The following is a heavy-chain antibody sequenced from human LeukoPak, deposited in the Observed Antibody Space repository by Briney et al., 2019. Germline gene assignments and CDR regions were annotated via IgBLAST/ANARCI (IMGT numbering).Heavy chain of an antibody. J-gene: IGHJ3*02. CDR1: GFTLSSYE. V-gene: IGHV3-48*03. Sequence: PGGSLRLSCAASGFTLSSYEMNLVRQAPGKGLEWVSYISSSCSTIYYADSVKGRFPISRGNAKNSLYLQMNSLRAEDTGVYYCARVRYYDSSGYYLGRAFDIWGQGTMVTVSS. CDR2: ISSSCSTI. CDR3: ARVRYYDSSGYYLGRAFDI. D-gene: IGHD3-22*01.